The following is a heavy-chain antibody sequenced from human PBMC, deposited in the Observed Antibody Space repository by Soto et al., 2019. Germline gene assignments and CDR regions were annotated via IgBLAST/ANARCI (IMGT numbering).Heavy chain of an antibody. D-gene: IGHD3-22*01. CDR1: GYSFTSHV. CDR3: ARGYYYDSSGYYLDH. V-gene: IGHV1-3*01. Sequence: ASVKVSCKASGYSFTSHVIHWVRQAPGERLEWMGWIKPGTGDTKYLQKLQGRVTISRDTSANIVYMELSSLRSEDTAVYYCARGYYYDSSGYYLDHWGKGTLVTVAS. CDR2: IKPGTGDT. J-gene: IGHJ4*02.